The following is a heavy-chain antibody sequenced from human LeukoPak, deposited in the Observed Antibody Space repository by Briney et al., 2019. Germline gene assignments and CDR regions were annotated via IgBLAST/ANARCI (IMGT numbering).Heavy chain of an antibody. Sequence: PGGSLRLSCAASGFTFSSYAMHWVRQAPGKGLEWVAVISYDGSNKYYADSVKGRFTISRDNSKNTLYLQMNSLRAEDTAVYYCARVLRYFDWLSKVFGYWGQGTLVTVSS. CDR1: GFTFSSYA. J-gene: IGHJ4*02. CDR2: ISYDGSNK. D-gene: IGHD3-9*01. CDR3: ARVLRYFDWLSKVFGY. V-gene: IGHV3-30-3*01.